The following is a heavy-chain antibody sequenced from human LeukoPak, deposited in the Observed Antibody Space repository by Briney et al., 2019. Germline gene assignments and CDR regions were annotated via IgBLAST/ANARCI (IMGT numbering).Heavy chain of an antibody. CDR3: ARDLRGRYYYYGMDV. CDR2: IKQDGSEK. CDR1: GFTFSSYW. V-gene: IGHV3-7*01. J-gene: IGHJ6*02. Sequence: GGSLSLSCAASGFTFSSYWISWVRQAPGKGLGWLANIKQDGSEKYYVDSVKGRFTISRDNAKNSLYLQMNSLRAEDTAVYYCARDLRGRYYYYGMDVWGQGTTVTVSS.